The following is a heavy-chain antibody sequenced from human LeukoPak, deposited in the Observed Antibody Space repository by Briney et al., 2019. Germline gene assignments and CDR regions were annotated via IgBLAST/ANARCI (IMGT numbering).Heavy chain of an antibody. Sequence: GGSLRLSCAVSGFTISSYAMSWVRQAPGKGLEWVSAMSGSGGSTYYADSVKGRFTISRDNSKNTLYLQMNSLRAEDTAVYYCARLPYSSSWYFDYWGQGTLVTVSS. V-gene: IGHV3-23*01. J-gene: IGHJ4*02. CDR1: GFTISSYA. CDR3: ARLPYSSSWYFDY. CDR2: MSGSGGST. D-gene: IGHD6-13*01.